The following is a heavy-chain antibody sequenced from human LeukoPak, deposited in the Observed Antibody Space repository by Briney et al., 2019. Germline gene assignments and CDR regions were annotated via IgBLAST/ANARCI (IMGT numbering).Heavy chain of an antibody. J-gene: IGHJ4*02. CDR3: ARDPDSSGIFDY. CDR2: IYYSGST. CDR1: GGSISSYY. Sequence: SETLSLTCTVSGGSISSYYWSWIRQPPGKGLEWIGYIYYSGSTNYNPSLKSRVTISVDTSKNQFSLKLSSVTAADTAVYYCARDPDSSGIFDYWGQGTLVTVSS. D-gene: IGHD3-22*01. V-gene: IGHV4-59*12.